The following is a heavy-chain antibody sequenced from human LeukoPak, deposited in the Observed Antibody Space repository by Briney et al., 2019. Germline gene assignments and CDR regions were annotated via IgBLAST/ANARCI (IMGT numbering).Heavy chain of an antibody. CDR3: ANGDGFDY. CDR1: GFTFSTYW. V-gene: IGHV3-7*01. CDR2: IKQDGSET. Sequence: PGGSLRLSCATSGFTFSTYWMSWVRQAPGKGLEWVANIKQDGSETYYADSVKGRFTIFRDNAKNSLYLQMDSLRVEDTAVYYCANGDGFDYWGQGTLVIVPS. J-gene: IGHJ4*02. D-gene: IGHD5-24*01.